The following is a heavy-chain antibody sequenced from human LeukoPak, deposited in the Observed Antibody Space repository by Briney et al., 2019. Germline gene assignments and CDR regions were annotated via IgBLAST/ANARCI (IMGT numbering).Heavy chain of an antibody. V-gene: IGHV3-21*01. CDR2: ISSSSSYI. CDR1: GFTFSSYS. D-gene: IGHD3-22*01. Sequence: GGSLRLSCAASGFTFSSYSMNWVRHAPGKGLEWVSSISSSSSYIYYADSVKGRFTISRDNAKNSLYLQMNSLRAEDTAVYYCARESYYDSSGYYSSLGYWGQGTLVTVSS. J-gene: IGHJ4*02. CDR3: ARESYYDSSGYYSSLGY.